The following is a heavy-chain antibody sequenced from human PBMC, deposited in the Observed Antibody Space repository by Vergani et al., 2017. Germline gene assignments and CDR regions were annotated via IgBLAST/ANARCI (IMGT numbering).Heavy chain of an antibody. CDR2: INSDGSST. CDR1: GFTFSSYW. J-gene: IGHJ6*02. D-gene: IGHD3-9*01. CDR3: ASLYYDMLTGPARLFGYYYGMDV. Sequence: EVQLVESGGGLVQPGGSLRLSCAASGFTFSSYWMHWVRQAPGKGLVWVSRINSDGSSTSYADSVKGRFTISRDNAKNTLYMQMNRLRAEDTAVYYCASLYYDMLTGPARLFGYYYGMDVWGQGRTVTVSS. V-gene: IGHV3-74*01.